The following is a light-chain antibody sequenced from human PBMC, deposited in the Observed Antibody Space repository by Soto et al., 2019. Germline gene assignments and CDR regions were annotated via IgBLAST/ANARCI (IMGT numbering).Light chain of an antibody. V-gene: IGKV1-5*01. CDR3: HQYNSYSPT. CDR1: QSVSSW. CDR2: DAS. J-gene: IGKJ2*01. Sequence: DIQMTQSPSTLSASVGDRVTITCRASQSVSSWLAWYQQRPGKAPKLLIYDASSLESGVPSRFRGSGSGTEFTLTISSLQPDDFATSYCHQYNSYSPTFGQGTKLEIK.